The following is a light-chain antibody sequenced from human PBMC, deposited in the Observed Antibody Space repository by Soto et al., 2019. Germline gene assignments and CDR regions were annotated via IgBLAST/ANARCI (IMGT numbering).Light chain of an antibody. J-gene: IGKJ4*01. CDR1: QGIDNY. V-gene: IGKV1-27*01. Sequence: DIQMTQSPSSLSASVVDRVIXTCRASQGIDNYLAWYQQRPGKVPKLLIYAASTLQSGVPSRFSGSGSGTEFTLTISSLQPEDVASYYCQKYEGVPLTFGGGTKVDI. CDR2: AAS. CDR3: QKYEGVPLT.